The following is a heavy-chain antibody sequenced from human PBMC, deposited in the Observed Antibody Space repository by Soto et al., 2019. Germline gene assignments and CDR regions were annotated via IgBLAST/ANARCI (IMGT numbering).Heavy chain of an antibody. J-gene: IGHJ4*02. D-gene: IGHD3-3*01. V-gene: IGHV3-23*01. CDR2: ISGSGGST. CDR1: GGSISSYY. Sequence: ETLSLTCTVSGGSISSYYWSWIRQPPGKGLEWVSAISGSGGSTYYADSVKGRFTISRDNSKNTLYLQMNSLRAEDTAVYYCAKLTIFGVVMGYYFDYWGQGTLVTVSS. CDR3: AKLTIFGVVMGYYFDY.